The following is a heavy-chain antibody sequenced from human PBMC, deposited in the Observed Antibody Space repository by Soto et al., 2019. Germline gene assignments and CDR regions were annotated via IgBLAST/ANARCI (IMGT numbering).Heavy chain of an antibody. CDR1: GFTFSSYS. J-gene: IGHJ5*02. CDR2: ISSSSSYI. Sequence: EVQLVESGGGLVKPGGSLRLSCAASGFTFSSYSMNWVRQAPGKGLEWVSSISSSSSYIYYADSVKGRITISRDNAKNSRYLQMNSLSAEDTAVYYCAGAFGDATWGQGTLVTVSS. V-gene: IGHV3-21*01. D-gene: IGHD2-21*01. CDR3: AGAFGDAT.